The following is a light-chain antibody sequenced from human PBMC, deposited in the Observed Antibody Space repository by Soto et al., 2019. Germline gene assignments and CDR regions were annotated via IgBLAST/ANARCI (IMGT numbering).Light chain of an antibody. V-gene: IGKV3-20*01. J-gene: IGKJ1*01. CDR2: GAS. CDR3: QQYGNFPRT. CDR1: QSVTSGD. Sequence: EIVLTQSPGTLSLSPGERATLSCRASQSVTSGDLAWYQQKPGQAPRLLMYGASRRITGVPDRFSGSGSGTHFTLTISRLQPEDFAVYYCQQYGNFPRTFGQGTKVEIK.